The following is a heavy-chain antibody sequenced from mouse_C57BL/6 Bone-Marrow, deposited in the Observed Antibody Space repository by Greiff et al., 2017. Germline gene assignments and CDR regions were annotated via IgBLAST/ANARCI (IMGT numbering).Heavy chain of an antibody. Sequence: QVQLQQPGAELVKPGASVKLSCKASGYTFTSYWMHWVTQRPGQGLEWIGMIHPNSGSTNYNEKFKRKATLSVDKSSSTAYTQLSSLTSEDSAVYYCARAIYYYGSSPFAYWGQGTLVTVSA. CDR2: IHPNSGST. J-gene: IGHJ3*01. CDR1: GYTFTSYW. D-gene: IGHD1-1*01. V-gene: IGHV1-64*01. CDR3: ARAIYYYGSSPFAY.